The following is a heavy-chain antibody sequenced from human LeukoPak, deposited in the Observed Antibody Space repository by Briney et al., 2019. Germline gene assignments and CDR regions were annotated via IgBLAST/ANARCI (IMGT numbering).Heavy chain of an antibody. D-gene: IGHD5-24*01. Sequence: GASVKVSCKASGYTFTGYYMHWVRQAPGQGLEWMGWINPNSGGTNYAQKFQGRVTMTRDTSISTAYMELSRLRSDDTAVYYCARGPSRVEMATIFGRYWGQGTLVTVSS. CDR1: GYTFTGYY. CDR2: INPNSGGT. CDR3: ARGPSRVEMATIFGRY. J-gene: IGHJ4*02. V-gene: IGHV1-2*02.